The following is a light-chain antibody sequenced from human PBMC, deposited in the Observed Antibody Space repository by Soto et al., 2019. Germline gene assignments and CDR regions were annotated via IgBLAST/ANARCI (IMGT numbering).Light chain of an antibody. CDR2: DAS. CDR1: QRIDRY. CDR3: QQYKDDAWT. J-gene: IGKJ1*01. V-gene: IGKV1-5*01. Sequence: DIQLTQSPSTLSASVGDRVTITCRASQRIDRYLAWYQQKPGKAPKLLVYDASTLKGGVPSRFSGSGSATEFILIISSLQPDDFATYYCQQYKDDAWTFGQGTRVEIK.